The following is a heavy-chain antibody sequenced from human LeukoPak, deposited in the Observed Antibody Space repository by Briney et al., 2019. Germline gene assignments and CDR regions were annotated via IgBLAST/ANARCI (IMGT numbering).Heavy chain of an antibody. D-gene: IGHD1-14*01. CDR3: ARVTGGDYVDY. CDR1: GGSISSYY. Sequence: SETLSLTCAVSGGSISSYYWSWIRQPPGKGLEWIGYIYYSGSTNYNPSLKSRVTISVDTSKNQFSLKLSSVTAADTVVYYCARVTGGDYVDYWGQGTLVTVSS. CDR2: IYYSGST. J-gene: IGHJ4*02. V-gene: IGHV4-59*01.